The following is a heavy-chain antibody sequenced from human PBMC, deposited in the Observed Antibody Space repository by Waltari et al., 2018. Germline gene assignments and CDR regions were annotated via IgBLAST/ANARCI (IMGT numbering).Heavy chain of an antibody. CDR3: ARSYSGSYYYRGPDY. V-gene: IGHV3-64*01. Sequence: EVQLVESGGGLVQPGGSLRLSCAASGFTFSSYAMHWVRQAPGKGLEYVSAISSNGGSTYYANSVKGRFTISRDNSKNTLYLQMGSLRAEDMAVYYCARSYSGSYYYRGPDYWGQGTLVTVSS. D-gene: IGHD1-26*01. CDR2: ISSNGGST. CDR1: GFTFSSYA. J-gene: IGHJ4*02.